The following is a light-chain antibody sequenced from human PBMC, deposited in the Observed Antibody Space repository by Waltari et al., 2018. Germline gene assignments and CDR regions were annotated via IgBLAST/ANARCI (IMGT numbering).Light chain of an antibody. CDR1: QTVSAW. J-gene: IGKJ1*01. Sequence: DIQMTQSPSTLSASVGDTVTIPCRASQTVSAWLAWYQQKPGNAPKLLIYKASNLKNGVPSRFSGSGSGTEFTLTINSLQPDDFATYYCQHYNNYSGTFGQGTRVELK. CDR2: KAS. V-gene: IGKV1-5*03. CDR3: QHYNNYSGT.